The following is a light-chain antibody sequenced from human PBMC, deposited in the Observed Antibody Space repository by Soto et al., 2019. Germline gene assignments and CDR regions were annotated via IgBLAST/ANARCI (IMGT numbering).Light chain of an antibody. V-gene: IGKV1-9*01. J-gene: IGKJ5*01. CDR1: QDINTY. CDR2: AAS. CDR3: QQFQSYPVT. Sequence: DLQLTQSPSFLSASVGDRVTITCRASQDINTYLVWYQLKPGKVPKLLVYAASTLQSGVPSKFSGTGSGTEFALTISGLQPEDFATYYCQQFQSYPVTFGQGTRLEIK.